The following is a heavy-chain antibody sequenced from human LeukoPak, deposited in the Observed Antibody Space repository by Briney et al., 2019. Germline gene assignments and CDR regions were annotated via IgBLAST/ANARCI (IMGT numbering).Heavy chain of an antibody. J-gene: IGHJ6*03. CDR2: IYVTGT. D-gene: IGHD3-10*01. V-gene: IGHV4-59*08. CDR1: GGSIGTYY. CDR3: ARHIGGGVEDMDV. Sequence: SETLSLTCTVSGGSIGTYYWSWVRQSPGTGLEWIGYIYVTGTRYNPYLQSRVTISVDRSRNQFFLKMTSVTAADTAVYYCARHIGGGVEDMDVWGRGTKVTVSS.